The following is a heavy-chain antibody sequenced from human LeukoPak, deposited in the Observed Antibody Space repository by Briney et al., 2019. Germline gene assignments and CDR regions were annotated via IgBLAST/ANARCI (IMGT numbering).Heavy chain of an antibody. Sequence: GGSLRLSCVASGFASRSSAMHWVRQAPGKGLEWVAVISYDETNKYYADSVKGRVSISRDNSKNTVYLQMNSLKVEDTAVYYFARHDYSAREFATKSLIDYWGQGTLVTVSS. CDR1: GFASRSSA. D-gene: IGHD4-11*01. V-gene: IGHV3-30*04. CDR3: ARHDYSAREFATKSLIDY. CDR2: ISYDETNK. J-gene: IGHJ4*02.